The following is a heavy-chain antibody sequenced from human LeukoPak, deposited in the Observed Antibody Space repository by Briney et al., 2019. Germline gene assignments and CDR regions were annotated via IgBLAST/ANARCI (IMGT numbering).Heavy chain of an antibody. CDR2: ISSGSKYI. J-gene: IGHJ4*02. CDR1: GFTFSSYT. D-gene: IGHD6-19*01. Sequence: GGSLRLSCAASGFTFSSYTMNWVRQAPGKGLEWVSSISSGSKYIYYADSVKGRFTISRDNAKNSLYLQMNSLRAEDTAVYYCARDLGITVAGEPRWGQGTLVTVSS. CDR3: ARDLGITVAGEPR. V-gene: IGHV3-21*01.